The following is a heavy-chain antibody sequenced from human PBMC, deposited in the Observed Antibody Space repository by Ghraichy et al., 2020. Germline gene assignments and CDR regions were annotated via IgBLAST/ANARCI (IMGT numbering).Heavy chain of an antibody. CDR3: ARELRRAEFDN. CDR1: GDSIKNYD. V-gene: IGHV4-59*01. J-gene: IGHJ4*02. CDR2: IYDSGST. Sequence: SETLSLTCTVSGDSIKNYDWSWIRQSPGKGLEWIANIYDSGSTNYKTNYKPSLKSPVIMSLDTSRNQISLRLTSLTAADTAIYDCARELRRAEFDNWGQGTMVTVS.